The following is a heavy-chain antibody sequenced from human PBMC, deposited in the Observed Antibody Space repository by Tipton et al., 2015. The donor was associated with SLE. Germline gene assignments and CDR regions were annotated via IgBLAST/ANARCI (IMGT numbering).Heavy chain of an antibody. Sequence: SLRLSCAASGFTVTSTFMSWVRQAPGKGLEWVSVIYNGGSTYYADSVKGRFTIPRDNSRNTLYFQMNSLRVEDTAVYYCARGDYGVYAEYFPHWGQGTLVTVSS. V-gene: IGHV3-53*05. D-gene: IGHD4-17*01. CDR2: IYNGGST. CDR3: ARGDYGVYAEYFPH. CDR1: GFTVTSTF. J-gene: IGHJ1*01.